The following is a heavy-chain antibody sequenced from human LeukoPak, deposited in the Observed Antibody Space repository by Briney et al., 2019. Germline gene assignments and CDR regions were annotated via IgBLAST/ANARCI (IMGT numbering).Heavy chain of an antibody. CDR2: ITSSSSYT. Sequence: GGSLRLSCAASGFTFSTYNMNWVRQAPGKGLEWVSSITSSSSYTFYADSVKGRFTISRDNAKNSLYLQMNSLRAEDTAVYYCARDSELSVAGVGATMYYWGQGTLVTVSS. D-gene: IGHD1-26*01. J-gene: IGHJ4*02. CDR3: ARDSELSVAGVGATMYY. CDR1: GFTFSTYN. V-gene: IGHV3-21*01.